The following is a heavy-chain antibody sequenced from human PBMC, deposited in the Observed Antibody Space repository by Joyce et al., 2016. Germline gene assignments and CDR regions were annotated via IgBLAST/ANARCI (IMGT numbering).Heavy chain of an antibody. CDR3: ARMSSEGMGYYYMDV. CDR2: IYLTDSDP. J-gene: IGHJ6*04. CDR1: GHTFTSYW. D-gene: IGHD2-15*01. V-gene: IGHV5-51*01. Sequence: EVQLVQSGAEVRKPGESLKISCKGSGHTFTSYWLAWVRQMPGKGLECVGLIYLTDSDPGDSPSFRGQVTISVDKSISTAYLEWSSLKASDSAMYYCARMSSEGMGYYYMDVWGKGTTVIDSS.